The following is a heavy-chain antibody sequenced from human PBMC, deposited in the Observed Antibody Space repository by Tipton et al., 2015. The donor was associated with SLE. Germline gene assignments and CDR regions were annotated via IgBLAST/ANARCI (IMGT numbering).Heavy chain of an antibody. D-gene: IGHD3-10*01. Sequence: LRLSCAVSGYSISSGYSWGWIRPPLPGKGLEWIGTIDHSENTDYNPSLKSRVTISLDTSKNQFSLKLSSVTAADTAVYYCVRDITMVPYVWFDPWGQGILVTVSS. J-gene: IGHJ5*02. CDR2: IDHSENT. V-gene: IGHV4-38-2*02. CDR3: VRDITMVPYVWFDP. CDR1: GYSISSGYS.